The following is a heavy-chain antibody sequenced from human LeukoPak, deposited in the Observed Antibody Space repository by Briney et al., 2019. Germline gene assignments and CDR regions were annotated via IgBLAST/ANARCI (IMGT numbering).Heavy chain of an antibody. D-gene: IGHD2-2*01. CDR2: INPNSGGT. CDR1: GYTFTSYY. V-gene: IGHV1-2*02. CDR3: ARETVYCSSTSCYWFDY. Sequence: ASVKVSCKASGYTFTSYYMHWVRQAPGQGLEWMGWINPNSGGTNYAQKFQGRVTMTRDTSISTAYMELSRLRSDDTAVYYCARETVYCSSTSCYWFDYWGQGTLVTVSS. J-gene: IGHJ4*02.